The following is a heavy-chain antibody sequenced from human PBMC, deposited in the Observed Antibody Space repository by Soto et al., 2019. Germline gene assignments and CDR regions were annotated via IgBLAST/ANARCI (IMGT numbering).Heavy chain of an antibody. V-gene: IGHV3-23*01. D-gene: IGHD2-15*01. CDR1: GFIFGNYM. CDR2: IRDSGDST. J-gene: IGHJ3*02. Sequence: EVQLLESGGGLVQPGESLRLSCAVSGFIFGNYMMTWVRQAPGKGLEWVSTIRDSGDSTYYADSVKGRFTISRDNFKNTLYIQMDSVGAEDTAVYYCAPHVYCSGGGCHCDAFDIGGQGAMVTVSS. CDR3: APHVYCSGGGCHCDAFDI.